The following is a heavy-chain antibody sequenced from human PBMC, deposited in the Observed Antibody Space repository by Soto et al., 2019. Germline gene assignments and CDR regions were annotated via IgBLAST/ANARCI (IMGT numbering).Heavy chain of an antibody. D-gene: IGHD6-13*01. V-gene: IGHV4-34*01. CDR1: GGSFSGYY. J-gene: IGHJ4*02. Sequence: PSETLSLTCAVYGGSFSGYYWSWIRQPPGKGLEWIGEINHSGSTNYNPSLKSRVTISVDTSKDQFSLKLSSVTAADTAVYYCASTRIAAAGLFDYRGQGTLVTVSS. CDR2: INHSGST. CDR3: ASTRIAAAGLFDY.